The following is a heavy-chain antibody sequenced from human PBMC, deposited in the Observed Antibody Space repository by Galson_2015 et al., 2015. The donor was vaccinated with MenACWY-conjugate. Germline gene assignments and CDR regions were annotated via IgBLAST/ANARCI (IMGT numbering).Heavy chain of an antibody. V-gene: IGHV3-33*01. CDR3: ARARYCSGGSCYSESRYYDAFDI. Sequence: SLRLSCAASGFTFSSYGMHWVRQAPGKGLEWVAVIWYDGSNKYYADSVKGRFTISRDNSKNTLYLQMNSLRAEDTAVYYCARARYCSGGSCYSESRYYDAFDIWGQGTMVTVSS. CDR1: GFTFSSYG. D-gene: IGHD2-15*01. J-gene: IGHJ3*02. CDR2: IWYDGSNK.